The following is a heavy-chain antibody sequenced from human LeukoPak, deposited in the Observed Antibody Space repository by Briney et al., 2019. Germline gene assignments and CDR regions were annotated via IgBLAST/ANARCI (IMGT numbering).Heavy chain of an antibody. V-gene: IGHV3-15*04. Sequence: PGGSLRLSCGASGFTFNYAWMSWVRQVPGKGLEWVGQTVSEIDGGTTDYATPVKGRFTISRDDSKSTLYLQMNSLKIEDTAVYYCTTDEDWNYARKDVWGQGATVIVSS. D-gene: IGHD1-7*01. CDR1: GFTFNYAW. J-gene: IGHJ6*02. CDR2: TVSEIDGGTT. CDR3: TTDEDWNYARKDV.